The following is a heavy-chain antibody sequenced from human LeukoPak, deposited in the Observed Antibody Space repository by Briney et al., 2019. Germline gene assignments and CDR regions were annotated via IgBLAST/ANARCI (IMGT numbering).Heavy chain of an antibody. CDR3: ARHGLHYYDSSGYYARRGFDY. CDR1: DGSISSYY. J-gene: IGHJ4*02. D-gene: IGHD3-22*01. V-gene: IGHV4-59*08. CDR2: IYYSGST. Sequence: SETLSLTCTVSDGSISSYYWSWIRQPPGKGLEWIGYIYYSGSTNYNPSLKSRVTISVDTSKNQFSLKLSSVTAADTAVYYCARHGLHYYDSSGYYARRGFDYWGQGTLVTVSS.